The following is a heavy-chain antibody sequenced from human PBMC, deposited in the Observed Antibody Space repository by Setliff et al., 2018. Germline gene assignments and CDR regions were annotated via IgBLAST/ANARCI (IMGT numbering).Heavy chain of an antibody. J-gene: IGHJ5*02. D-gene: IGHD2-8*02. Sequence: SETLSLTCAVYGGSFSGYYWSWIRQPPGKGLEWIGEINHSGSTNYNPSLKSRVTISVDTSKNQFSLKLSSVTAADTAVYYCARQRPLQLRPTVVLHWGWFDPWGQGTLVTVSS. CDR2: INHSGST. V-gene: IGHV4-34*01. CDR1: GGSFSGYY. CDR3: ARQRPLQLRPTVVLHWGWFDP.